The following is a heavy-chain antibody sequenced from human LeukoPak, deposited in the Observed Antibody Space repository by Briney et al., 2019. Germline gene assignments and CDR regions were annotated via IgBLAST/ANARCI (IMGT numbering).Heavy chain of an antibody. J-gene: IGHJ4*02. Sequence: SETLSLTCTISGGSISSSSYYWGWIRQPPGKGLEWIGSIYYSGNTYYNPSLKSRVTISVDTSKNQSSLKLSSVTAADTAVYYCARDSGSSASLVDYWGQGTLVTVSS. V-gene: IGHV4-39*02. CDR2: IYYSGNT. CDR3: ARDSGSSASLVDY. CDR1: GGSISSSSYY. D-gene: IGHD6-6*01.